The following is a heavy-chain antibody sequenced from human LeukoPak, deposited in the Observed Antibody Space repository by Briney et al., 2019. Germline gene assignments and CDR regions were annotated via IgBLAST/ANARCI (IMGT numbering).Heavy chain of an antibody. CDR2: INHSGST. CDR3: ARYAVNYYYDSSGYLKAFDY. D-gene: IGHD3-22*01. V-gene: IGHV4-34*01. CDR1: GGSFSGYY. Sequence: PSETLSLTCAVYGGSFSGYYWSWIRQPPGKGLEWIGEINHSGSTNYNPSLKSRVTISVDTSKNQFSLKLSSVTAADTAVYYCARYAVNYYYDSSGYLKAFDYWGQGTLVTVSS. J-gene: IGHJ4*02.